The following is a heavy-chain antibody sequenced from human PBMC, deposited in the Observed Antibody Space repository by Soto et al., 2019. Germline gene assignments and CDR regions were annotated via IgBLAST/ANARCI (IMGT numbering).Heavy chain of an antibody. CDR3: AKNRYYDFWSGPMGFDP. Sequence: GGSLRLSCAASGFTFSSYDMHWVRQATGKGLEWVSAIGTAGDTYYAGSVKGRFTISRENAKNTLYLQMNSLRAEDTAVYYCAKNRYYDFWSGPMGFDPWGQGTLLTVSS. V-gene: IGHV3-13*01. CDR2: IGTAGDT. J-gene: IGHJ5*02. D-gene: IGHD3-3*01. CDR1: GFTFSSYD.